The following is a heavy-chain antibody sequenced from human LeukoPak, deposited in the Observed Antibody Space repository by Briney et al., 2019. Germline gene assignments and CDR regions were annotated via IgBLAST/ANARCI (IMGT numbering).Heavy chain of an antibody. Sequence: GGSLRLSCAASGFTFSSYEMNWVRQAPGKGLEWVSYISSSGSTIYYADSVKGRFTTSRDNAKNSLYLQMNSLRAEDTAVYYCARDRYSSSPYYYYYYLDVWGKGTTVTVSS. J-gene: IGHJ6*03. V-gene: IGHV3-48*03. CDR1: GFTFSSYE. CDR2: ISSSGSTI. D-gene: IGHD6-6*01. CDR3: ARDRYSSSPYYYYYYLDV.